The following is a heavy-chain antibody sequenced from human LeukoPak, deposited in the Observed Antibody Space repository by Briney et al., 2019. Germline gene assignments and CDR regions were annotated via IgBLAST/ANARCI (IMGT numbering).Heavy chain of an antibody. D-gene: IGHD3-22*01. J-gene: IGHJ4*02. CDR3: ATQQGFYDSSGYYLYY. V-gene: IGHV1-3*01. Sequence: GASVKVSCKASGYTFISYTMHWVRQAPGQRLEWMGWINAGNGNTKYSQKFQGRVTITRDTSASTAYMELSSLRSEDTAVYYCATQQGFYDSSGYYLYYWGQGTLVTVSS. CDR1: GYTFISYT. CDR2: INAGNGNT.